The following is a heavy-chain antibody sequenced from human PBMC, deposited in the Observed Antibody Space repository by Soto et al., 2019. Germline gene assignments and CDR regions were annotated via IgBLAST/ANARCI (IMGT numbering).Heavy chain of an antibody. CDR1: GGSISSGGYY. Sequence: PSETLSLTCTVSGGSISSGGYYWSWIRQHPGKGLEWIGYIYYSGSTYYNPSIKSRVTISVDTSKNQFSLKLSSVTAADTAVYYCARASRDNYYDSSGYSPWGQGTLVTVSS. J-gene: IGHJ5*02. V-gene: IGHV4-31*03. CDR2: IYYSGST. CDR3: ARASRDNYYDSSGYSP. D-gene: IGHD3-22*01.